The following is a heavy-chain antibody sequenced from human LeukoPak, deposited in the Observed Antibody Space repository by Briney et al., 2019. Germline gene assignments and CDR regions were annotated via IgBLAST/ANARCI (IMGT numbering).Heavy chain of an antibody. D-gene: IGHD3-22*01. CDR1: GYTFTSYA. CDR2: INTNTGNP. J-gene: IGHJ4*02. V-gene: IGHV7-4-1*02. Sequence: GASVKVSCKASGYTFTSYAMNWVRQAPGQGLEWMGWINTNTGNPTYAQGFTGRFVFSLDTSVSTAYLQISSLKAEDTAVYYCARETYYYDSSGEEIDYWGQGTLVTVSS. CDR3: ARETYYYDSSGEEIDY.